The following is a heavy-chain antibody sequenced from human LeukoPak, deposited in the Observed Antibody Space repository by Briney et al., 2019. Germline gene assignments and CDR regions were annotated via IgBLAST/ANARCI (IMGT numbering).Heavy chain of an antibody. CDR1: GGSFSGYY. J-gene: IGHJ5*02. V-gene: IGHV4-34*01. CDR2: INHSGST. Sequence: SETLSLTCAVYGGSFSGYYWSWIRQPPGKGLECIGEINHSGSTNYNPSLKSRVTISVDTSKNQFSLKLSSVTAADTAVYYCARVKRWETVQLLLLVWFDPWGQGTLVTVSS. D-gene: IGHD2-2*01. CDR3: ARVKRWETVQLLLLVWFDP.